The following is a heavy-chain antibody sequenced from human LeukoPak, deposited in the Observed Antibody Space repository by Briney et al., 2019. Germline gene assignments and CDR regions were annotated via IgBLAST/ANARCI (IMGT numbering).Heavy chain of an antibody. V-gene: IGHV3-48*03. J-gene: IGHJ6*04. CDR3: AELGITMIGGV. Sequence: GGSLRLSCAASGFTFSSYEMNWVRQAPGKGLEWVSYISSSCSTIYYADSVKGRFTISRDNAKNSLYLQINSLRAEDTAVYYCAELGITMIGGVWGKGTTVTISS. D-gene: IGHD3-10*02. CDR2: ISSSCSTI. CDR1: GFTFSSYE.